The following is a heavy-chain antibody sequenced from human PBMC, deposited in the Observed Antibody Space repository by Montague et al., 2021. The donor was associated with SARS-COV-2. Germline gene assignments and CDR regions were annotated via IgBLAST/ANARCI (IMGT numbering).Heavy chain of an antibody. CDR3: ARVRYYGSGTSLGMDV. J-gene: IGHJ6*02. CDR1: GGSFSGYY. D-gene: IGHD3-10*01. CDR2: INHSGSA. Sequence: SETLSLTCAVYGGSFSGYYWSWIRQPPGKGLEWIGEINHSGSANYNPSLKSRVTISVETSKNQFSLKLSSVTAADTAVYYCARVRYYGSGTSLGMDVWGQGTTVTVSS. V-gene: IGHV4-34*01.